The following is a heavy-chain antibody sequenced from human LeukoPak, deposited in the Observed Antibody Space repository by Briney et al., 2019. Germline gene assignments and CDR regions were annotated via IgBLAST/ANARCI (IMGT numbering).Heavy chain of an antibody. Sequence: GESLKISCQGSGYSFTSHWIGWVRQMPGKGLEWTGIIYPGDSDTRYSPSFQGQVTISADKSISTAYLQWSSLKASASAIYYCARSWVAGYGTVLDYWGQGTLVTVSS. D-gene: IGHD6-19*01. J-gene: IGHJ4*02. CDR3: ARSWVAGYGTVLDY. V-gene: IGHV5-51*01. CDR2: IYPGDSDT. CDR1: GYSFTSHW.